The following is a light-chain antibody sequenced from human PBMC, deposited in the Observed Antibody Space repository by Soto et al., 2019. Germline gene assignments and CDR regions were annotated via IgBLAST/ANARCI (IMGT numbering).Light chain of an antibody. J-gene: IGKJ1*01. Sequence: DVQVTRSNSTLSASPGVRVTNTCWASQSISSWLAWYQQKPGKAPKLLIYDASSLESGVPSRFSGSGSGTEFTLTISSLQPDDFATYYCQLYTRYSRTFGQGTMVDI. CDR1: QSISSW. V-gene: IGKV1-5*01. CDR2: DAS. CDR3: QLYTRYSRT.